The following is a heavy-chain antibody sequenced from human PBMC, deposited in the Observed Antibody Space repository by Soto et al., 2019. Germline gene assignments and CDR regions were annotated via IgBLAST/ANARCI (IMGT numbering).Heavy chain of an antibody. V-gene: IGHV4-38-2*01. CDR1: GYSISSGYY. CDR3: ARVRDWNYYLFDY. CDR2: IYHSGST. Sequence: SETLSLTSAVSGYSISSGYYWGWIRQPPGKGLEWIGSIYHSGSTYYNPSLKSRVTISVDTSKNQFSLKLSSVTAADTAVYYCARVRDWNYYLFDYWGQGTLVTVSS. D-gene: IGHD1-7*01. J-gene: IGHJ4*02.